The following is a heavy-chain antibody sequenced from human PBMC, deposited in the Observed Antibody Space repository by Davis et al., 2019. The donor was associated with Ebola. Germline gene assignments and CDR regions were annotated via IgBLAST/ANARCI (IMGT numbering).Heavy chain of an antibody. J-gene: IGHJ6*03. D-gene: IGHD3-10*01. V-gene: IGHV3-7*03. Sequence: GESLKIPCAASGFTFSSYSMNWVRQAPGKGLEWVANIKQDGSEKYYVDSVKGRFTISRDNAKNSLYLQMNSLRAEDTAVYYCAREKWFGELHYYYYYMDVWGKGTTVTVSS. CDR3: AREKWFGELHYYYYYMDV. CDR1: GFTFSSYS. CDR2: IKQDGSEK.